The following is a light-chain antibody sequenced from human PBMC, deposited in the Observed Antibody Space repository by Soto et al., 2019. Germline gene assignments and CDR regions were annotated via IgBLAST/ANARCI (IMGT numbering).Light chain of an antibody. CDR2: GAF. CDR3: QQYNDRPLT. V-gene: IGKV3-15*01. CDR1: QSVSSN. J-gene: IGKJ1*01. Sequence: EIVLTLSPGNLVASPGERDTLFCGASQSVSSNLAWYQQKPGQAPRLLIYGAFTRATGVPARFSGTGSGTEFTLTISSLQSEDFAIYYCQQYNDRPLTFGQVANVDI.